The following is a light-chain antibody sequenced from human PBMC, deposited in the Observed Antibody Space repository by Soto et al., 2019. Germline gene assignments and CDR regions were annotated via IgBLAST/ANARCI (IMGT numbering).Light chain of an antibody. CDR2: KAS. V-gene: IGKV1-5*03. CDR1: QSISIW. CDR3: QQYNNFWT. Sequence: IQMTQSASTLSACVGDTVSITCRASQSISIWLAWYQQKPGKAPNLLIYKASSLESGVPSRFSGSGSGTEFTLTISSLQPDDSATYYCQQYNNFWTFGQGTKVEIK. J-gene: IGKJ1*01.